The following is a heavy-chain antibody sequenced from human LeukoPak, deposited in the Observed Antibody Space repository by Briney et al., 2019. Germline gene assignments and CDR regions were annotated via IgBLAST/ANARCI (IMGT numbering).Heavy chain of an antibody. V-gene: IGHV3-7*04. Sequence: GGSLRLSCAASGFTFSMYFMRWVRQAPGKGLEWVASINEDGSQTYYVDSVKGRFIISRDNAKNSLYLQMNSLRAEDTAVYYCARDFLGFSDSWGQGTLVTVSS. CDR1: GFTFSMYF. J-gene: IGHJ4*02. CDR2: INEDGSQT. D-gene: IGHD1-26*01. CDR3: ARDFLGFSDS.